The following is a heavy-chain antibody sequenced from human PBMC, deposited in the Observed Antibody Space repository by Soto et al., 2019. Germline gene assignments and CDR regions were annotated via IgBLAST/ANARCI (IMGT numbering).Heavy chain of an antibody. Sequence: GGSLRLSCEASGFIFSDWWMHWVRQAPGKGLVWVSRIKGDGSITQYADSVKGRFTISRDNAKNTLYLQMDSLRAEDTALYYCVKDIPANGAYWGQGTTVTVSS. V-gene: IGHV3-74*03. J-gene: IGHJ6*02. CDR3: VKDIPANGAY. CDR2: IKGDGSIT. CDR1: GFIFSDWW. D-gene: IGHD6-25*01.